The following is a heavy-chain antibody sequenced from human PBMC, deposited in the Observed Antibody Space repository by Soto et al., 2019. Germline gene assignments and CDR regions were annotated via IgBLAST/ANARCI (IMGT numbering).Heavy chain of an antibody. CDR2: IYYSGST. V-gene: IGHV4-31*03. D-gene: IGHD1-1*01. J-gene: IGHJ6*02. Sequence: QVQLQESGPGLVKPSQTLSLTCTVSGGSISSGGYYWSWIRQHPGKGLEWIGYIYYSGSTYYNPSLKSRVTISVDTSKNQCSLKLSYVTAADTAVYYCAREGGTHYYYYGMDVWGQGTTVTVSS. CDR3: AREGGTHYYYYGMDV. CDR1: GGSISSGGYY.